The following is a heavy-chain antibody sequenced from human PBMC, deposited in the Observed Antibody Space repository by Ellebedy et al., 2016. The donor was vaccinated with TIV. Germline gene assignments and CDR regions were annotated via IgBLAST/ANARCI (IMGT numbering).Heavy chain of an antibody. CDR1: GYTFTSYG. Sequence: ASVKVSCXASGYTFTSYGISWVRQAPGQGLEWMGWISAYNGNTNYAQKLQGRVTMTTDTSTSTAYMELRSLRSDDTAVYYCATFNDSGWSRGLPGWFDPWGQGTLVTVSS. J-gene: IGHJ5*02. CDR2: ISAYNGNT. D-gene: IGHD6-19*01. V-gene: IGHV1-18*01. CDR3: ATFNDSGWSRGLPGWFDP.